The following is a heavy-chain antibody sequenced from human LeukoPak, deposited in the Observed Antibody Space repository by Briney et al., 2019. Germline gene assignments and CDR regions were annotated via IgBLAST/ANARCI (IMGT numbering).Heavy chain of an antibody. CDR2: IYYREST. Sequence: SETLSLTCAVYGGSFSGYYWSWIRQPPGKELEWIGYIYYRESTNYNPSLESRVTISLDTSKNQFSLKLNSVTTSDTAAYFCARRVAVTGTPKAYFDYWGQGILVTVSS. CDR1: GGSFSGYY. J-gene: IGHJ4*02. CDR3: ARRVAVTGTPKAYFDY. D-gene: IGHD6-19*01. V-gene: IGHV4-59*08.